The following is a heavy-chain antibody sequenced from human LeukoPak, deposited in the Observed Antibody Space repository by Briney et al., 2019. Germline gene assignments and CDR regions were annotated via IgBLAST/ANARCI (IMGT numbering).Heavy chain of an antibody. J-gene: IGHJ5*02. Sequence: AGGSLRLSCAASGFTFSSSWMSWVRQAPGKGLEWVANIKEDGREKCYVEPVKGRFSISRDNAKNSLYLQMNSLRVEGTAVYYCTRGRLTMTWGQGTLVTVSS. CDR1: GFTFSSSW. V-gene: IGHV3-7*01. CDR2: IKEDGREK. CDR3: TRGRLTMT. D-gene: IGHD3-22*01.